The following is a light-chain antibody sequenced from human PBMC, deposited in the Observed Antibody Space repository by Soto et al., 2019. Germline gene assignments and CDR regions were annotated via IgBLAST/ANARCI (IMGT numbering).Light chain of an antibody. J-gene: IGLJ1*01. Sequence: QSALTQPASVSGSPGQSITISCTGTSSDVGGYNYVSWYQQHPGKAPKLMIYEVSNRPSGVSNRFSGSKSGNTASLTISGLQAEDEADYYCCSCTSSTTLVFGTGTKLT. CDR2: EVS. CDR3: CSCTSSTTLV. V-gene: IGLV2-14*01. CDR1: SSDVGGYNY.